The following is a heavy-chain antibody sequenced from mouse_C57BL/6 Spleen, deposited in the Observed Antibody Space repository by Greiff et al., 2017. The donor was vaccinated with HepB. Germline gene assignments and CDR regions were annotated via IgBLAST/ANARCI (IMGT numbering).Heavy chain of an antibody. CDR2: IHPKSGST. Sequence: VQLQQPGAELVKPGASVKLSCKASGYTFTSYWMHWLKQRPGQGLEWIGMIHPKSGSTNYNEKFKSKATLTVDKSSSTAYMQLSSLTSEDSAVYYCSNYYGSSSYSIDYWGQGTSVTVSS. V-gene: IGHV1-64*01. CDR1: GYTFTSYW. D-gene: IGHD1-1*01. J-gene: IGHJ4*01. CDR3: SNYYGSSSYSIDY.